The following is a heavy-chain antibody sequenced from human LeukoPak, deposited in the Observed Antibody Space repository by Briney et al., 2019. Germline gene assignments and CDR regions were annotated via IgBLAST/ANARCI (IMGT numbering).Heavy chain of an antibody. Sequence: ASVKVSCKVSGYTLTELSMHWVRQAPGKGLEWMGGFDPEDGETIYAQKFQGRVTMTEDTSTDTAYMELSSLRSEDTAVYYCATEPIVVVPAARSGIDYWGQGTLVTVSS. CDR2: FDPEDGET. CDR1: GYTLTELS. V-gene: IGHV1-24*01. CDR3: ATEPIVVVPAARSGIDY. D-gene: IGHD2-2*01. J-gene: IGHJ4*02.